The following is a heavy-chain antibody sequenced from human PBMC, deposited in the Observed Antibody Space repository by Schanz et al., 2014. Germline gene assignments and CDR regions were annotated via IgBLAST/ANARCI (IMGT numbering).Heavy chain of an antibody. J-gene: IGHJ6*02. Sequence: QVQLVESGGGVVQPGRSLRLSCAASGFIFSSYGLHWVRQAPGKGLEWVAFIWYDGSNKYYADSVKGRFTISRDNSKNTLYLQMNSLRADDTSVYFDARVRRRIAAPSSASFRNCYFCAMDVWGQGTTVTVSS. CDR2: IWYDGSNK. D-gene: IGHD6-13*01. V-gene: IGHV3-33*01. CDR1: GFIFSSYG. CDR3: ARVRRRIAAPSSASFRNCYFCAMDV.